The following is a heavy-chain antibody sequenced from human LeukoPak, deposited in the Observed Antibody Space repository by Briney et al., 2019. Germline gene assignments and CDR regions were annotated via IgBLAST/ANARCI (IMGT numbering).Heavy chain of an antibody. CDR1: GYTFTSYD. CDR2: MNPNSGNT. CDR3: ARGGQQLSGDAFDI. D-gene: IGHD6-13*01. Sequence: ASVKVSCKASGYTFTSYDINWVRQATGQGLEWMGWMNPNSGNTGYAQKFQGRVTITRNTSISTAYMELSSLRSEDTAVYYCARGGQQLSGDAFDIWGQGTMVTVSS. J-gene: IGHJ3*02. V-gene: IGHV1-8*03.